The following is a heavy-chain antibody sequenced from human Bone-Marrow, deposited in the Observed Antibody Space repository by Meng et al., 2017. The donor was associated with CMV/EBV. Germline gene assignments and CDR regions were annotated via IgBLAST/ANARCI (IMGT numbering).Heavy chain of an antibody. J-gene: IGHJ3*02. CDR3: ARRIAARSAFDI. CDR2: IYPGDSDT. Sequence: GGSLRLSCKGSGYSFTSYWIGWVRQMPGKGLEWMGIIYPGDSDTRYSPSFQGQVTISADKSISTAYLQWSSLKASDTAMYYCARRIAARSAFDIWGQGTMVTVS. D-gene: IGHD6-6*01. CDR1: GYSFTSYW. V-gene: IGHV5-51*01.